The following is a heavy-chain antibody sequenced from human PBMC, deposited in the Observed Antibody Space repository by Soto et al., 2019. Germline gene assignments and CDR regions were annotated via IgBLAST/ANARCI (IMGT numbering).Heavy chain of an antibody. CDR3: ARRITIFGVVSQFDY. CDR1: GYSFTSYW. V-gene: IGHV5-51*01. D-gene: IGHD3-3*01. Sequence: PGESLKISCQGSGYSFTSYWIGWVRQMPGKGLEWMGIIYPGDSDTRYSPSFQGQVTISADKSISTAYLQWSSLKASDTAMYYCARRITIFGVVSQFDYWGQGTLVTVSS. J-gene: IGHJ4*02. CDR2: IYPGDSDT.